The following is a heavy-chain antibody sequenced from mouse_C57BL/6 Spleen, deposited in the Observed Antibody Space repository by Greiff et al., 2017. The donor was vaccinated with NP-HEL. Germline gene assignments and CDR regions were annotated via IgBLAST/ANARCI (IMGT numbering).Heavy chain of an antibody. J-gene: IGHJ2*01. CDR3: ARDRRQLRDYFDY. Sequence: EVQLVESGGGLVKPGGSLKLSCAASGFTFSSYAMSWVRQTPEKRLEWVATISDGGSYTYYPDNVKGRFTISRDNAKNNLYLQMSHLKSEDTAMYYCARDRRQLRDYFDYWGQGTTLTVSS. CDR2: ISDGGSYT. V-gene: IGHV5-4*01. D-gene: IGHD3-2*02. CDR1: GFTFSSYA.